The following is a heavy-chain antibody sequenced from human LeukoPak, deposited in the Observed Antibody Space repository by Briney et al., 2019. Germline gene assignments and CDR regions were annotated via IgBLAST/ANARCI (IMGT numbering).Heavy chain of an antibody. D-gene: IGHD6-19*01. CDR1: GGSISSYY. CDR3: ARSPSSGWYRWDYYYYYYMDV. CDR2: IYYSGST. J-gene: IGHJ6*03. V-gene: IGHV4-59*01. Sequence: SETLSLTCTVSGGSISSYYWSWIRQPPGKGLEWIGYIYYSGSTNYNPSLKSRVTISVDTSKNQFSLKLSSVTAADTAVYYCARSPSSGWYRWDYYYYYYMDVWGKGTTVTISS.